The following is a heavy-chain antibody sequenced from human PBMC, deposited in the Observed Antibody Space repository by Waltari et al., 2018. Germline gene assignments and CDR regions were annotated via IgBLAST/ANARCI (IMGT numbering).Heavy chain of an antibody. CDR1: SGAIRSRGYY. V-gene: IGHV4-39*07. D-gene: IGHD1-7*01. CDR2: IYYSGNT. J-gene: IGHJ4*02. Sequence: QLQLQESGPGLVKPSETLSLTCTVSSGAIRSRGYYWGWIRQPPGKGLEWMGSIYYSGNTYYNPSLKNRVTISVDTSKNQFSLKVTSVTAADTAVYYCAKVWKNYRTDYWGQGTLVTVSS. CDR3: AKVWKNYRTDY.